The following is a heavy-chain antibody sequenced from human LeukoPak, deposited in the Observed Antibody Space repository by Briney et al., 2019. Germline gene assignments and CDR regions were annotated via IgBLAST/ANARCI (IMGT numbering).Heavy chain of an antibody. V-gene: IGHV4-59*01. CDR2: IYYSGST. D-gene: IGHD3-3*01. J-gene: IGHJ6*02. CDR3: ARANLAYYDFWKDGMDV. Sequence: SETLPLTCTVSGGSISSYYWSWIRQPPGKGLEWIGYIYYSGSTNYNPSLKSRVTISVDTSKNQFSLKLSSVTAADTAVYYCARANLAYYDFWKDGMDVWGQGTTVTVSS. CDR1: GGSISSYY.